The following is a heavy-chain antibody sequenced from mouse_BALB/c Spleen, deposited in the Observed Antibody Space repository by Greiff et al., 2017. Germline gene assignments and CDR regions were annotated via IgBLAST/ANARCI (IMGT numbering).Heavy chain of an antibody. CDR1: GFTFSSFG. Sequence: EVNVVESGGGLVQPGGSRKLSCAASGFTFSSFGMHWVRQAPEKGLEWVAYISSGSSTIYYADTVKGRFTISRDNPKNTLFLQMTSLRSEDTAMYYCARSQTGNYFDYWGQGTTLTVSS. J-gene: IGHJ2*01. V-gene: IGHV5-17*02. D-gene: IGHD4-1*01. CDR2: ISSGSSTI. CDR3: ARSQTGNYFDY.